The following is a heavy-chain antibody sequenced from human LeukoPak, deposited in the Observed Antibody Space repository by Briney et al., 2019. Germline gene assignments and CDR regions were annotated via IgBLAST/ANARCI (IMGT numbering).Heavy chain of an antibody. D-gene: IGHD3-22*01. J-gene: IGHJ4*02. CDR1: GFTFSSYA. CDR3: ARDWDGGSGLDLLDY. Sequence: SGGSLRLSCAASGFTFSSYAMHWVRQAPGKGLEWVAVISYDGSNKYYADSVKGRFAISRDNSKNTLYLQMNSLRAEDTAVYYCARDWDGGSGLDLLDYWGQGTLVTVSS. V-gene: IGHV3-30*09. CDR2: ISYDGSNK.